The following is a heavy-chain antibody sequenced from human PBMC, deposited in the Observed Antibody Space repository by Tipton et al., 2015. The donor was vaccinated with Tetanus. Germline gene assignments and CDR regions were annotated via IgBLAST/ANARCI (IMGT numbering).Heavy chain of an antibody. Sequence: SLRLSCAGSGFLISSYAMNWVRQAPGKGLEWVSSISIRSSYKYYADSVKGRFTISRDDAKNSVYLQMNSLGAGDTAVYYCARDFITTDYYFDHWGQGTLVTVSS. CDR2: ISIRSSYK. CDR3: ARDFITTDYYFDH. V-gene: IGHV3-21*01. D-gene: IGHD4-17*01. J-gene: IGHJ4*02. CDR1: GFLISSYA.